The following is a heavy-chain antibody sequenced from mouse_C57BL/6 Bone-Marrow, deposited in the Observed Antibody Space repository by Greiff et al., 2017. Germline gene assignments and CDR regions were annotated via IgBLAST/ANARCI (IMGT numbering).Heavy chain of an antibody. J-gene: IGHJ3*01. V-gene: IGHV2-9-1*01. Sequence: QVQLKESGPGLVAPSQSLSITCTVSGFSLTSYAISWVRQPPGTGLEWLGVIWTGGGTNYNSALKSRLSISKDNSKSQVFLKMNSLQTDDTDRYYVASLYYGYPGFAYWGQGALVTVSA. CDR2: IWTGGGT. CDR1: GFSLTSYA. CDR3: ASLYYGYPGFAY. D-gene: IGHD2-2*01.